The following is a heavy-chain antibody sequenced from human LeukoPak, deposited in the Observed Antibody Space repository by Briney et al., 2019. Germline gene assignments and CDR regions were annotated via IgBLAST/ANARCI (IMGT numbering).Heavy chain of an antibody. Sequence: PGGSLRLSCAPSGFTFSSYWMSWVRQAPGKGLEWVANIKQDGSEKYYVDSVKGRFTISRDNAKNSLYLQMNSLRAEDTAVYYCARDRYLDYWGQGTLVTVSS. V-gene: IGHV3-7*01. CDR3: ARDRYLDY. CDR1: GFTFSSYW. J-gene: IGHJ4*02. CDR2: IKQDGSEK.